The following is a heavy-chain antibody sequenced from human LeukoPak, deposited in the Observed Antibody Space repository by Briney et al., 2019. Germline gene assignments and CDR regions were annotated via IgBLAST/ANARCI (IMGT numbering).Heavy chain of an antibody. V-gene: IGHV4-61*02. D-gene: IGHD2-8*01. J-gene: IGHJ4*02. CDR3: ARVKGYCTNGACYSPGGDY. Sequence: PSETLSLTCTVSGGSISSGSYYWSWIRQPAGKGLEWIGRIYTSGSTNYNPSLKSRVTISVDTSKNQFSLKLSSVTAADTAVYYCARVKGYCTNGACYSPGGDYWGQGTLVTVSS. CDR1: GGSISSGSYY. CDR2: IYTSGST.